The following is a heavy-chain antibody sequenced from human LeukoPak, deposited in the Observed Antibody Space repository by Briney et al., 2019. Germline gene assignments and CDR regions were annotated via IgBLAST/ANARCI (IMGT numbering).Heavy chain of an antibody. D-gene: IGHD1-26*01. CDR2: ISYDGSSK. V-gene: IGHV3-30*18. Sequence: GRSLRLSCAASGFTFSSYGMHWVRQAPGKGLEWVAVISYDGSSKYYADSVKGRFTISRDNSKNTLYLQMNSLRAEDTAVYYCAKILLYSGSYHDAFDIWGQGTMVTVSS. CDR1: GFTFSSYG. CDR3: AKILLYSGSYHDAFDI. J-gene: IGHJ3*02.